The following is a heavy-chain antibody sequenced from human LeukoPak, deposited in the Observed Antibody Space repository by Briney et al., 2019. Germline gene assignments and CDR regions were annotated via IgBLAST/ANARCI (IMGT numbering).Heavy chain of an antibody. V-gene: IGHV3-74*03. CDR3: ARGGNGGNSLDY. Sequence: GGSLRFSCVASGFTFSNYWMHWVRHAPGKGLVWVSRIYIDGTDTTYADSVKGRFTISRDNAKNTLYLQMNSLRAEDTAVYYCARGGNGGNSLDYWGQGALITVSS. CDR1: GFTFSNYW. D-gene: IGHD4-23*01. CDR2: IYIDGTDT. J-gene: IGHJ4*02.